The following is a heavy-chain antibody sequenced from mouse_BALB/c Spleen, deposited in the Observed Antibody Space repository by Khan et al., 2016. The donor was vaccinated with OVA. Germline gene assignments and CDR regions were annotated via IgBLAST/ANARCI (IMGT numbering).Heavy chain of an antibody. CDR3: SRPPITTIVATSYWFFDV. V-gene: IGHV5-9-3*01. CDR2: ISGGGNYT. Sequence: EVKLVESGGGLVKPGGSLQLSCAASGFTFSSYAMSWIRQTPEKRLEWVATISGGGNYTSHPDSVKGRFAISRDNAKNTLYMQMSSLGSEDTAIYYCSRPPITTIVATSYWFFDVWGAGTTVTVSS. J-gene: IGHJ1*01. D-gene: IGHD1-1*01. CDR1: GFTFSSYA.